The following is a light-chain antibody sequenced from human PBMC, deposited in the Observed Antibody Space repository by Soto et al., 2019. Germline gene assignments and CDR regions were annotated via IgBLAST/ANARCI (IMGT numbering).Light chain of an antibody. CDR1: QSVSTF. CDR2: DAS. J-gene: IGKJ5*01. CDR3: QRRSNWPPT. Sequence: EIVLTQSPATLSLSPGERATLSCRASQSVSTFLGWYQQKPGQAPRLLISDASNRATGIPARFSGSGSGTDFTLTISSLDPEDFAIYYCQRRSNWPPTFGQGTRLEIK. V-gene: IGKV3-11*01.